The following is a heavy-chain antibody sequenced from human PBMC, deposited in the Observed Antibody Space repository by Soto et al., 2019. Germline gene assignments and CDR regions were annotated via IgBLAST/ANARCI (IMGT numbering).Heavy chain of an antibody. CDR3: ARRWDSSWDRGHLDS. D-gene: IGHD6-13*01. CDR1: GGTFTGHY. CDR2: INYSGAT. V-gene: IGHV4-34*02. Sequence: QVQLQQWGAGLLKPSETLSLFCSVSGGTFTGHYWSWIRQSPGKGLEWIGEINYSGATDSNPSLRRRVNLSVDRSKNQFSLTLATVTAADTAVYYCARRWDSSWDRGHLDSWGQGTEVTVS. J-gene: IGHJ4*02.